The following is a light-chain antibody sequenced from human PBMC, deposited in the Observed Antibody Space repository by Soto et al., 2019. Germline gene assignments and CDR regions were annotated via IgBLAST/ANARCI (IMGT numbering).Light chain of an antibody. CDR3: QSHASGLSGWV. V-gene: IGLV2-11*01. J-gene: IGLJ3*02. CDR2: DVS. Sequence: QSVLTQPRSVSGSPGQSVTISCTGTSSDVGGYNYVSWYQQHPGKAPKLMIYDVSKRPSGVPDRFSGSKSGTSASLAITGLQAEDEADYYCQSHASGLSGWVFGGGTKVTVL. CDR1: SSDVGGYNY.